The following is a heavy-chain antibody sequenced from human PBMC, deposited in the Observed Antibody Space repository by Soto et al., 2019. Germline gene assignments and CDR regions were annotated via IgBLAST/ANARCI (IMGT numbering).Heavy chain of an antibody. CDR3: ARGAIVVVPAAIAYYYYYMDV. CDR2: IIPILGIA. J-gene: IGHJ6*03. Sequence: SVKVSCKASGGTFSSYAISWVRQAPGQGLEWMGGIIPILGIANYAQKFQGRVTITRDTSASTAYMELSSLRSEDTAVYYCARGAIVVVPAAIAYYYYYMDVWGKGTTVTVSS. D-gene: IGHD2-2*02. V-gene: IGHV1-69*10. CDR1: GGTFSSYA.